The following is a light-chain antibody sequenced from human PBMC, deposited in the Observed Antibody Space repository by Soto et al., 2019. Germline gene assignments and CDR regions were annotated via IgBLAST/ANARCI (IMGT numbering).Light chain of an antibody. Sequence: QSALTQPPSASGSLGQSVTISCTGTSSDIGGYNYVSWYQQHPGKAPKLIIYAVSHRSSEVPGRFSGSKSGNTASLTVSGLLAEDEADYFCSSYAANTNLVFGTGTKLTVL. V-gene: IGLV2-8*01. J-gene: IGLJ1*01. CDR3: SSYAANTNLV. CDR1: SSDIGGYNY. CDR2: AVS.